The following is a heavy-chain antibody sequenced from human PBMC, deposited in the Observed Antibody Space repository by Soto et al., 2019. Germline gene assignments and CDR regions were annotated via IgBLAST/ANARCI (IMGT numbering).Heavy chain of an antibody. Sequence: AAEGKCSNYGGHRVSKEKGKGLEWVADISYHGTEKGYADSVKGRFTISRDNSKNTLYVQMSSLRPEDTAVYFCAKDIGGVDTGNYGMDVWGQGTTVTVSS. D-gene: IGHD5-18*01. CDR2: ISYHGTEK. J-gene: IGHJ6*02. CDR3: AKDIGGVDTGNYGMDV. CDR1: EGKCSNYG. V-gene: IGHV3-30*18.